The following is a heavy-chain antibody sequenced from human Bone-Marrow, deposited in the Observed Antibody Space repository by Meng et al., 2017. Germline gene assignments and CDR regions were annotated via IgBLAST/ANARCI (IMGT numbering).Heavy chain of an antibody. D-gene: IGHD5-18*01. CDR3: ARGRYSYGHHAFDI. Sequence: SETLSLTCTVSGSSISSGGYYWSWIRQHPGKGLEWIGYIYYSASTYYNPSLKSLVTISVDTSKNQFSLKLSSVTAADTAVYYCARGRYSYGHHAFDIWGQGTMVTVSS. V-gene: IGHV4-31*01. CDR1: GSSISSGGYY. J-gene: IGHJ3*02. CDR2: IYYSAST.